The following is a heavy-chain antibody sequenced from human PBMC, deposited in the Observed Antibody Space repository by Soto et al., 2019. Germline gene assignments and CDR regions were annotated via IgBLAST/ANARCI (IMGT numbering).Heavy chain of an antibody. D-gene: IGHD6-19*01. CDR2: ISSSGTYI. CDR3: AKEPHSSGWLYYFDY. Sequence: PGGSPRLSCAASWFTFSNHSMNSVRQAPGKGLEWLSSISSSGTYIHYAGSLKGRFTISRDNAKNSLYLQMNSLRAEDTAVYYCAKEPHSSGWLYYFDYWGQGTQVTVSS. J-gene: IGHJ4*02. CDR1: WFTFSNHS. V-gene: IGHV3-21*01.